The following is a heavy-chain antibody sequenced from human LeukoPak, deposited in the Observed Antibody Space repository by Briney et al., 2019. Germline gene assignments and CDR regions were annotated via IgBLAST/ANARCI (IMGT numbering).Heavy chain of an antibody. J-gene: IGHJ4*02. Sequence: SETLSLTCTVSGGSISSYYWSWLRQPPGKGLEWIGYIYYSGSTNYNPSLKSRVTISVDTSKNQFSLKLSSVTAADTAVYYCARITKLQYFDYWGQGTLVTVSS. CDR1: GGSISSYY. V-gene: IGHV4-59*01. CDR2: IYYSGST. CDR3: ARITKLQYFDY. D-gene: IGHD3-16*01.